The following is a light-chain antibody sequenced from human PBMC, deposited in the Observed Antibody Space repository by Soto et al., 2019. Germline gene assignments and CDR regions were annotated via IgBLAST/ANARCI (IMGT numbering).Light chain of an antibody. CDR3: QQSYGTPLT. CDR2: AAS. J-gene: IGKJ4*01. CDR1: QSISSY. V-gene: IGKV1-39*01. Sequence: DIEMTQSPSSLSASVGDRVTITCRASQSISSYLNWYQQKPGKVPKLLIYAASSLQSGVPPRFSGSGSGTAFTHTISSLQPEDFATYYCQQSYGTPLTFGGGTKVEIK.